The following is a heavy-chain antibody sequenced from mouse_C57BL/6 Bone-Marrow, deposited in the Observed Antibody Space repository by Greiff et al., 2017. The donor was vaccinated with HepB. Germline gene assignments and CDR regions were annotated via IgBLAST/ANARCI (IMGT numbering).Heavy chain of an antibody. J-gene: IGHJ2*01. V-gene: IGHV1-26*01. D-gene: IGHD2-3*01. CDR3: ARWLLREGFFDY. CDR1: GYTFTDYY. CDR2: INPNNGGT. Sequence: EVQLQQSGPELVKPGASVKISCKASGYTFTDYYMNWVKQSHGKSLEWIGDINPNNGGTSYNQKFKGKATLTVDKSSSTAYMELRSLTSEDSAVYYCARWLLREGFFDYWGQGTTLTVSS.